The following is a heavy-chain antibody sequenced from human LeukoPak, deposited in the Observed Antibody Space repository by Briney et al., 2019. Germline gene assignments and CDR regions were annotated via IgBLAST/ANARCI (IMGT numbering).Heavy chain of an antibody. Sequence: PSETLSLTCTASGGSISSYYWSWIRQPPGKGLEWIGYIYYSGSTNYNPSLKSRVTISVDTSKNQFSLKLSSVTAADTAVYYCARHYDYWGQGTLVTVSS. CDR2: IYYSGST. CDR1: GGSISSYY. V-gene: IGHV4-59*08. CDR3: ARHYDY. J-gene: IGHJ4*02.